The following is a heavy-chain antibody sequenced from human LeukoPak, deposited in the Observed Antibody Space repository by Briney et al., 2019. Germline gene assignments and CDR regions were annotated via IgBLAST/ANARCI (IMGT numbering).Heavy chain of an antibody. J-gene: IGHJ4*02. CDR1: GFTFSTYA. V-gene: IGHV3-23*01. CDR2: ISTTGVGK. D-gene: IGHD4-23*01. CDR3: AKDHDYGGNSLADY. Sequence: GGSLRLSCAASGFTFSTYAMSWVRQAPGKGLEWVSAISTTGVGKYYADSVKGRFTISRDNAKNTLFLQMNSLRAEDTAVYYCAKDHDYGGNSLADYWGQGTLVTVSS.